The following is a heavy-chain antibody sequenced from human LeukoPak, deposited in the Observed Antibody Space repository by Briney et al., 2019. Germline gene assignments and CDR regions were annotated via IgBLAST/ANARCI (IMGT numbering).Heavy chain of an antibody. V-gene: IGHV1-69*13. D-gene: IGHD6-19*01. CDR1: GGTFSSYA. Sequence: GASVKVSCKASGGTFSSYAISWVRQAPGQGLEWMGGIIPIFGTANYAQKFQGRVTITADESTSTAYMELSSLRSEDTAVYYCASEVIAVGRRVVDYWGQGTLVTVSS. J-gene: IGHJ4*02. CDR3: ASEVIAVGRRVVDY. CDR2: IIPIFGTA.